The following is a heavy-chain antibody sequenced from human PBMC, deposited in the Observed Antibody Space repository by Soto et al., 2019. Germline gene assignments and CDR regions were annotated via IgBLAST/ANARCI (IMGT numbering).Heavy chain of an antibody. Sequence: GESLKISCKGSGYSFTSYWIGWVRQMPGKGLEWMGIIYPGDSDTRYSPSFQGQVTISTDKSISTAYLQWSSLKASDTAMYYCARLPDRSGYPPVSDGMDVWGQGTTVTVSS. CDR1: GYSFTSYW. V-gene: IGHV5-51*01. CDR3: ARLPDRSGYPPVSDGMDV. D-gene: IGHD3-22*01. CDR2: IYPGDSDT. J-gene: IGHJ6*02.